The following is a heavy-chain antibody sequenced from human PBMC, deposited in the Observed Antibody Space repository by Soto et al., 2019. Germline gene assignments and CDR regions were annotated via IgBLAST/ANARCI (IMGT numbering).Heavy chain of an antibody. CDR1: GFTFSTYA. CDR3: ARDLSQYCSGGSCYYFDY. Sequence: QVQLVESGGGVVQPGRSLRVSCAASGFTFSTYAMHWVRQAPGKGLEWVAVISYDGSNKYYADSVKGRFTISRDNSKNTMYLQMNCLRAEDTAVYYCARDLSQYCSGGSCYYFDYWGQGTLVTVSS. J-gene: IGHJ4*02. CDR2: ISYDGSNK. D-gene: IGHD2-15*01. V-gene: IGHV3-30-3*01.